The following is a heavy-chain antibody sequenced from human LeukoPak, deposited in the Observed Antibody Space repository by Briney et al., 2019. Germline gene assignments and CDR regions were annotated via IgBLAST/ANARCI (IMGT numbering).Heavy chain of an antibody. CDR1: GFTFSGSA. D-gene: IGHD3-22*01. CDR2: ISHDGSNR. Sequence: PGGSLRLSCAASGFTFSGSAIHWVRQAPGKGLEWVAVISHDGSNRYYADSVKGRFTISRDNSNNMINLQINSLTVDDTAIYYCAGSIAMVITFFGSWGPGTLVTVSS. V-gene: IGHV3-30*14. J-gene: IGHJ4*02. CDR3: AGSIAMVITFFGS.